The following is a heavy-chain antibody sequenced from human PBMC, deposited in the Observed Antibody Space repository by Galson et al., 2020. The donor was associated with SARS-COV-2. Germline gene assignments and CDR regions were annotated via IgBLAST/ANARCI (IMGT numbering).Heavy chain of an antibody. CDR1: GYSVSTTNF. J-gene: IGHJ2*01. CDR3: ARQGVNMIVLVTVPGWYFDL. D-gene: IGHD3-22*01. CDR2: VYPRGTT. Sequence: SETLSLTCTVSGYSVSTTNFWGLVRQPPGRGLELIGSVYPRGTTYSNPSLKSRVTISVDTSKNQFSLRLDSVTAADTALYYCARQGVNMIVLVTVPGWYFDLWGRGTLVTVSS. V-gene: IGHV4-38-2*02.